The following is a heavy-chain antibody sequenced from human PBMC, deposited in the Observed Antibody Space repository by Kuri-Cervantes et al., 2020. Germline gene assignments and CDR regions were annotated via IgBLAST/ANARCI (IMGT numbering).Heavy chain of an antibody. CDR3: ARPKYCSGGSCLLKPSPYYYYGMDV. V-gene: IGHV3-30*03. CDR1: GFTFSSYG. Sequence: GGSLRLSCAASGFTFSSYGMHWVRQAPGKGLEWVAVISYDGSNKYYADSVKGRFTISRDNPKNTLYLQMNSLRAEDTAVYYCARPKYCSGGSCLLKPSPYYYYGMDVWGQGTTVTVSS. D-gene: IGHD2-15*01. CDR2: ISYDGSNK. J-gene: IGHJ6*02.